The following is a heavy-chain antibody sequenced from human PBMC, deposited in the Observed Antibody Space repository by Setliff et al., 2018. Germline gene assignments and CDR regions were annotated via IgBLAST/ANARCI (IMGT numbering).Heavy chain of an antibody. CDR3: ARDTRDKFDTSGYYLSFDS. V-gene: IGHV1-69*13. J-gene: IGHJ4*02. CDR2: VIPVFRTA. Sequence: SLKVSCKASGGTFRSDGFNWVRQAPGQGLEWMGRVIPVFRTANYAQKFQGRVTISADESTRTAYMELSSLRFEDTALYYCARDTRDKFDTSGYYLSFDSWGQGTLVTVSS. D-gene: IGHD3-22*01. CDR1: GGTFRSDG.